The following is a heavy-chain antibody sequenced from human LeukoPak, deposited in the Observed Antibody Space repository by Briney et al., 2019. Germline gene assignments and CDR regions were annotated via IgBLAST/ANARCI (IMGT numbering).Heavy chain of an antibody. D-gene: IGHD3-22*01. V-gene: IGHV2-5*02. CDR2: LFWDDDE. Sequence: SGPTLLQPTPTLTLTCTFSGFSLGTSGGGGGWIRQPPGKTLEWLTLLFWDDDERYSPSLKSMLTITKDTSKHQVVLTMTNMDPVDTATYYCAHRDYYDSSGYLDWGQGTLVTVSS. CDR3: AHRDYYDSSGYLD. CDR1: GFSLGTSGGG. J-gene: IGHJ4*02.